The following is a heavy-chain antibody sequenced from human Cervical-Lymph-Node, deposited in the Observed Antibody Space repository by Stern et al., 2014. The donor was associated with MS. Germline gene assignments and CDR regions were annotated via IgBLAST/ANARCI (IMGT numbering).Heavy chain of an antibody. J-gene: IGHJ4*02. V-gene: IGHV4-61*01. CDR1: GDSISRRSYY. D-gene: IGHD2-2*01. CDR2: IYYGWST. Sequence: QVQLQESGPGLVKPSETLSLTCTVSGDSISRRSYYWSWIRQPPGKGLEWIGFIYYGWSTKYTPSLNSRVTILQDSAKNQISLKLNSVTAADSAVYYCARDGYSSTEYYLEYWGQGILVTVSS. CDR3: ARDGYSSTEYYLEY.